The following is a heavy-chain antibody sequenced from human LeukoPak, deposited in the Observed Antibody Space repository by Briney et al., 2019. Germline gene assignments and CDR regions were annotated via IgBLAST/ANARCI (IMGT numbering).Heavy chain of an antibody. Sequence: ASVKVSCKASGYSFTAYYIHWFRRAPGQGLEWKGRINPTNGGTDYAQNFQGRVTMTRDTSINTAYMELSRLRSDDTAIYYCARDGFPDYWGQGTLVIVSS. CDR3: ARDGFPDY. V-gene: IGHV1-2*06. D-gene: IGHD2-2*03. J-gene: IGHJ4*02. CDR1: GYSFTAYY. CDR2: INPTNGGT.